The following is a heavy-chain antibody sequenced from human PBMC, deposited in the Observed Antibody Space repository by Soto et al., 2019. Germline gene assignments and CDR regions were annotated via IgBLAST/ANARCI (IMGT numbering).Heavy chain of an antibody. CDR2: IYYSGST. CDR3: ARSHEYSSSFFMVNYYYYMDV. V-gene: IGHV4-39*01. CDR1: GGSISSSSYY. D-gene: IGHD6-6*01. Sequence: LSLTCTVSGGSISSSSYYWGWIRQPPGKGLEWIGSIYYSGSTYYNPSLKSRVTISVDTSKNQFSLKLSSVTAADTAVYYCARSHEYSSSFFMVNYYYYMDVWGKGTTVTVSS. J-gene: IGHJ6*03.